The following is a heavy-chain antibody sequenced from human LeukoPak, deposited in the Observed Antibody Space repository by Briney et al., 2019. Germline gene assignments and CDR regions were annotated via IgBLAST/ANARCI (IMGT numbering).Heavy chain of an antibody. CDR2: IYVSGST. Sequence: SETLSLTCTVSDGSISNYYWTWIRQPAGKGLEWIGRIYVSGSTNYNPSLKSRVTMSVDTSKNQFSLKLSSVTAADTAVYYCASCTDTGNYYYYMDVWGKGTTVTVSS. CDR1: DGSISNYY. V-gene: IGHV4-4*07. CDR3: ASCTDTGNYYYYMDV. D-gene: IGHD1-26*01. J-gene: IGHJ6*03.